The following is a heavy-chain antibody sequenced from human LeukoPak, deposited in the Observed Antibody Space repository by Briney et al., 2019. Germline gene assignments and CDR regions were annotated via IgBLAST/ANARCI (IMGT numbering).Heavy chain of an antibody. CDR3: ARGYCSGGSCYSYYYYNYMDV. Sequence: SETLSLSCTVSGGSISSSSYYWGWIRQSPGKGLEWIGSFLYSGTTYYNPSLETRVTISVDTSKNQLSLKLTSVTAADTAVYYCARGYCSGGSCYSYYYYNYMDVWGKGTTVTVSS. J-gene: IGHJ6*03. CDR2: FLYSGTT. V-gene: IGHV4-39*01. D-gene: IGHD2-15*01. CDR1: GGSISSSSYY.